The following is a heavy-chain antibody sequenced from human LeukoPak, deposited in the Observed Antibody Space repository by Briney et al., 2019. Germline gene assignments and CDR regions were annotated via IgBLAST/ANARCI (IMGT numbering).Heavy chain of an antibody. CDR2: IWYDGSNK. V-gene: IGHV3-33*06. Sequence: QPGRSLRLSCAASGFTFSSYGMHWVRQAPGKGLEWVAVIWYDGSNKYYADSVKGRFTISRDNSKNTLYLQMNSLRAEDTAVYYCAKVTYYYDSSGLDYWGQGTLVTVSS. CDR3: AKVTYYYDSSGLDY. D-gene: IGHD3-22*01. J-gene: IGHJ4*02. CDR1: GFTFSSYG.